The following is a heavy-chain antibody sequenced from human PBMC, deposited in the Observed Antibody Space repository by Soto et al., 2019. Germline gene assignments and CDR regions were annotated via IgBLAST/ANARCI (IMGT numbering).Heavy chain of an antibody. CDR1: GGTFSSYS. D-gene: IGHD1-26*01. V-gene: IGHV1-69*18. CDR3: ARDGGRHSGGMDY. Sequence: QVQLVQSGAAVKKPGSSVKVSCKASGGTFSSYSINWVRQAPGQGLEWMGKIIPIFGTANYAQKFQGRVTITADESTSTAYMELSSLRSEVTAVYYCARDGGRHSGGMDYWGQGTLVTVSS. J-gene: IGHJ4*02. CDR2: IIPIFGTA.